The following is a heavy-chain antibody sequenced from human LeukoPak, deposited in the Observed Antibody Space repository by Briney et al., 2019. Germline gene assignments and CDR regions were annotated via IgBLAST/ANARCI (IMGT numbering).Heavy chain of an antibody. CDR1: GFTFGDYA. J-gene: IGHJ3*02. CDR2: ISGSGGST. Sequence: GGSLRLSCTASGFTFGDYAISWVRQAPGKGLEWVSAISGSGGSTYYADSVKGRFTISRDNSKNTLYLQMNSLRAEDTAVYYCAKTRAFDIWGQGTMVTVSS. V-gene: IGHV3-23*01. CDR3: AKTRAFDI.